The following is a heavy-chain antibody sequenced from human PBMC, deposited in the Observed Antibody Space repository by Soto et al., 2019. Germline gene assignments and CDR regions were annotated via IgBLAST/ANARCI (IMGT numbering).Heavy chain of an antibody. J-gene: IGHJ6*02. D-gene: IGHD3-10*01. Sequence: ASVKVSCKASGYTFTGYYMHWVRQAPGQGLEWMGCINPNSGGTNYAQKFQGWVTMTRDTSISTAYMELSRLRSDDTAVYYCARDLVTMVRGVKAYGMDVWDQGTTVTVSS. CDR3: ARDLVTMVRGVKAYGMDV. V-gene: IGHV1-2*04. CDR2: INPNSGGT. CDR1: GYTFTGYY.